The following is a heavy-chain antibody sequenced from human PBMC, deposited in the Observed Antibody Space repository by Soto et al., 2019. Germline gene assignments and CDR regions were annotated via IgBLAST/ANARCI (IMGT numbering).Heavy chain of an antibody. D-gene: IGHD4-17*01. CDR3: ARDLGPRAMTTVTTGGEGYNWFDP. Sequence: QVQLVESGGGVVQPGRSLRLSCAASGFTFSSYAMHWVRQAPGKGLEWVAVISYDGSNKYYADSVKGRFTISRDNSKNTLYLQMNSLRAEDTAVYYCARDLGPRAMTTVTTGGEGYNWFDPWGQGTLVTVSS. CDR1: GFTFSSYA. CDR2: ISYDGSNK. J-gene: IGHJ5*02. V-gene: IGHV3-30-3*01.